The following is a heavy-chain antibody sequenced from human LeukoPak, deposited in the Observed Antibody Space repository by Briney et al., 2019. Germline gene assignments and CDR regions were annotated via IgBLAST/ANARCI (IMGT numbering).Heavy chain of an antibody. Sequence: PGGSLRLSCAASGFTFSDYYMSWIRQAPGKRLEWVSYISSSGSTIYYADSVKGRFTISRDNAKNSLYLQMNSLRAEDTAVYYCASGRELLPIQYYFDYWGQGTLVTVSS. V-gene: IGHV3-11*04. CDR3: ASGRELLPIQYYFDY. J-gene: IGHJ4*02. CDR1: GFTFSDYY. D-gene: IGHD1-26*01. CDR2: ISSSGSTI.